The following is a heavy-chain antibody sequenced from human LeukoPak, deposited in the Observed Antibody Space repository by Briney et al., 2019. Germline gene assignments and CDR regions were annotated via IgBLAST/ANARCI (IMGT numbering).Heavy chain of an antibody. Sequence: PSETLSLTCSVSGGSINNYWWNWIRQPPGKGLEWIGYIYYSGSTYYNPSLKSRVTISVDTSKNQFSLKLSSVTAADTAVYYCARGYYYDSTDIWGQGTMVTVSS. CDR2: IYYSGST. CDR1: GGSINNYW. V-gene: IGHV4-59*12. D-gene: IGHD3-22*01. J-gene: IGHJ3*02. CDR3: ARGYYYDSTDI.